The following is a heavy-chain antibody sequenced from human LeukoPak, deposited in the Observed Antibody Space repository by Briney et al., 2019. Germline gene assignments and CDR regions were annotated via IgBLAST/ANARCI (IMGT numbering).Heavy chain of an antibody. CDR1: GFTFSDYY. CDR2: ISSSGSTI. CDR3: ARDRFGMVRGVTYDYYYYYMDV. D-gene: IGHD3-10*01. J-gene: IGHJ6*03. V-gene: IGHV3-11*04. Sequence: GGSLRLSCAASGFTFSDYYMSWIRQAPGKGLEWVSYISSSGSTIYYADSVKGRFTISRDNAENSLYLQMNSLRAEDTAVYYCARDRFGMVRGVTYDYYYYYMDVWGKGTTVTISS.